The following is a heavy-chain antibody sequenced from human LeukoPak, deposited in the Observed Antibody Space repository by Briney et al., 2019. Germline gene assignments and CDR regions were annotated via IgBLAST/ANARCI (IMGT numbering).Heavy chain of an antibody. CDR3: ARDFISYGYFSDGGFDY. D-gene: IGHD5-18*01. V-gene: IGHV3-23*01. CDR2: ISGSGSST. J-gene: IGHJ4*02. CDR1: GFTFINYS. Sequence: GGSLRLSCTASGFTFINYSMNWVRQAPGKGLEWVSAISGSGSSTYYAASVKGRFTISRDNSKNTLYLQMNSLRAEDTAVYYCARDFISYGYFSDGGFDYWGQGTLVIVSS.